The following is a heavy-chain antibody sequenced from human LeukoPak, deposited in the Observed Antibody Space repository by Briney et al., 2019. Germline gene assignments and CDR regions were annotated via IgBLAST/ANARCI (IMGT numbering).Heavy chain of an antibody. Sequence: GGSLRLSCAASGFTFSSYSMNWVRQAPGKGLEWVSSISSSSSYIYYADSVKGRFTISRDNSKNALFLQMSSLRAEDTAVYYCAKDSSYDSSGYYPYWGQGTLVTVSS. J-gene: IGHJ4*02. CDR1: GFTFSSYS. CDR3: AKDSSYDSSGYYPY. V-gene: IGHV3-21*04. CDR2: ISSSSSYI. D-gene: IGHD3-22*01.